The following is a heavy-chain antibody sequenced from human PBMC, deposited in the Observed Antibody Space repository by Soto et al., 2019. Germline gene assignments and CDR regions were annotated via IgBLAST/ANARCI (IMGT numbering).Heavy chain of an antibody. CDR1: GFTFSSYA. CDR2: ISGSGGST. J-gene: IGHJ5*02. CDR3: AKYKDRFDP. V-gene: IGHV3-23*01. D-gene: IGHD1-1*01. Sequence: WGTLRLSCAASGFTFSSYAMSWFHQAPGKGLEWVSAISGSGGSTYYADSVKGRFTISRDNSKNTLYLQMNSLRAEDTAVYYCAKYKDRFDPWGQGTLVTVSS.